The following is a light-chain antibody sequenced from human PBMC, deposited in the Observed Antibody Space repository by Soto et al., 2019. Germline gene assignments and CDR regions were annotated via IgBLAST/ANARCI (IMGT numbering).Light chain of an antibody. CDR1: QSISSY. J-gene: IGKJ4*01. V-gene: IGKV1-39*01. CDR2: VGS. Sequence: DIQMTQSPSSLSASVGDRVTITCRASQSISSYLCWYQQKPGKAPKRLIYVGSTLQSGVPSRFSGSGSGTDFTLTISRLQAEDFATYFCQQSYTTAFTFGGGTKVDIK. CDR3: QQSYTTAFT.